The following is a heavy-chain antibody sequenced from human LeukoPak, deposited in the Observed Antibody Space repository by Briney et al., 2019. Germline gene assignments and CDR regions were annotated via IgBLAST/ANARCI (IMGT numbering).Heavy chain of an antibody. CDR3: ARGRRGYSYGFDY. J-gene: IGHJ4*02. Sequence: GGSLRLSCSASRFTFSSYWMNWVRQAPGKGLEWVANIKQDGSEKYYVDSVKGRFTTSRDNAKNSVYLQMDSLRAEDTAVYYCARGRRGYSYGFDYWGQGTLVTVSS. V-gene: IGHV3-7*01. D-gene: IGHD5-18*01. CDR1: RFTFSSYW. CDR2: IKQDGSEK.